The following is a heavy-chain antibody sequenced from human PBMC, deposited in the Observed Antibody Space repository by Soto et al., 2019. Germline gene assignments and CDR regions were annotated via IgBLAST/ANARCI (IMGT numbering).Heavy chain of an antibody. CDR2: IWYDGSNK. CDR1: GFTFSSYG. V-gene: IGHV3-33*01. D-gene: IGHD6-19*01. CDR3: ARGGGIAVAGVNFDY. J-gene: IGHJ4*02. Sequence: QVQLVESGGGVVQPGRSLRLSCAASGFTFSSYGMHGVRQAPGQGLAWVAVIWYDGSNKYYADSVKGRFTISRDNSKNTLYLQMNSLRSEDTAVYYCARGGGIAVAGVNFDYLGQGTLVTVSS.